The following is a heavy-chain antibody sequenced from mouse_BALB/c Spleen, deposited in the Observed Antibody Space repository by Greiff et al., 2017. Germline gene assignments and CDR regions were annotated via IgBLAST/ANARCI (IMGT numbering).Heavy chain of an antibody. CDR1: GFTFSSYT. Sequence: EVQLVESGGGLVQPGGSLKLSCAASGFTFSSYTMSWVRQTPEKRLEWVAYISNGGGSTYYPDTVKGRFTISRDNAKNTLYLQMSSLKSEDTAMYYCARHRWESFAYWGQGTLVTVSA. V-gene: IGHV5-12-2*01. CDR3: ARHRWESFAY. CDR2: ISNGGGST. J-gene: IGHJ3*01. D-gene: IGHD4-1*01.